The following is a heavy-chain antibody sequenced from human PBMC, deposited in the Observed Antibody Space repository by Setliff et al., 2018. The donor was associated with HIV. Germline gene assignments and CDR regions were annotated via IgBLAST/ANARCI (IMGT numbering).Heavy chain of an antibody. CDR3: ARHAAGPDGPFDY. J-gene: IGHJ4*02. CDR1: GDSITGRW. Sequence: SETLSLTCTVSGDSITGRWLSWIRQPPGKGLEWTGNIYHNGFANYNPSLKSRLTISVDTSKNQFSLKLSSVIAADTAVYYCARHAAGPDGPFDYWGQGTLVTVSS. V-gene: IGHV4-59*08. CDR2: IYHNGFA.